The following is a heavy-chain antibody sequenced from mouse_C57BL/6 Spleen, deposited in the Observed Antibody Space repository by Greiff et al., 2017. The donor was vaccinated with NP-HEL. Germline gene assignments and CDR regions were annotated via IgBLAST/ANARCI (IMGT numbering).Heavy chain of an antibody. J-gene: IGHJ4*01. D-gene: IGHD2-1*01. Sequence: EVKVVESGGGLVQPGGSLSLSCAASGFTFTDYYMSWVRQPPGKALEWLGFIRNKANGYTTEYSASVKGRFTISRDNSQSSLYLQMNALRAEDSATYYCERYSNGYAMDYWGQGTSVTVSS. V-gene: IGHV7-3*01. CDR3: ERYSNGYAMDY. CDR2: IRNKANGYTT. CDR1: GFTFTDYY.